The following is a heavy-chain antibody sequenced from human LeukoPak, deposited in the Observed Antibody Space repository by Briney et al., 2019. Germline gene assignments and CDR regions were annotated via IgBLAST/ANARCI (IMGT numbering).Heavy chain of an antibody. CDR1: GYTFTNYD. J-gene: IGHJ4*02. Sequence: ASVKVSCKASGYTFTNYDTNWVRQATGQGLEWMGYMNPNSGNTGYAQKFQGRVTITKDTSISTAYMELYSLRSEDTAVYYCAREGFDYWGQGTLVTVSS. CDR3: AREGFDY. CDR2: MNPNSGNT. V-gene: IGHV1-8*03.